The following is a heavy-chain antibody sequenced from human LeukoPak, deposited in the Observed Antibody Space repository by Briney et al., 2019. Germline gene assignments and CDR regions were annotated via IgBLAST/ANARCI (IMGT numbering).Heavy chain of an antibody. V-gene: IGHV1-2*02. CDR2: INPNSGGT. J-gene: IGHJ6*03. CDR1: GYTFTGYY. D-gene: IGHD6-13*01. CDR3: ARGRGSSWQNYYYYMDV. Sequence: VASVKVSCKASGYTFTGYYMHWVRQAPGQGLEWMGWINPNSGGTNYAQKFQGRVTMTRDTSISTAYMELSRLRSDDTAVYYCARGRGSSWQNYYYYMDVWGKGTTVTVSS.